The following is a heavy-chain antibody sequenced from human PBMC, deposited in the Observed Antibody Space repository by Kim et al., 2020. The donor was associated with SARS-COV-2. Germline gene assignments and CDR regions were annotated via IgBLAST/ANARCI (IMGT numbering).Heavy chain of an antibody. CDR2: ISSSSSYT. V-gene: IGHV3-11*03. Sequence: GGSLRLSCAASGFTFSDYYMSWIRQAPGKGLEWVSYISSSSSYTNYADSVKGRFTISRDNAKNSLYLQMNSLRAEDTAVYYCARRRITMVRGEGAAFDIWGQGTMVTVSS. D-gene: IGHD3-10*01. CDR1: GFTFSDYY. CDR3: ARRRITMVRGEGAAFDI. J-gene: IGHJ3*02.